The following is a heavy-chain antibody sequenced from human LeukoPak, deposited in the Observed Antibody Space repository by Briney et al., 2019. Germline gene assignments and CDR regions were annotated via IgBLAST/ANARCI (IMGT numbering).Heavy chain of an antibody. V-gene: IGHV4-34*01. D-gene: IGHD4-17*01. J-gene: IGHJ4*02. CDR2: INHSGST. CDR3: ARERPYGDYFDY. Sequence: SETLSLTCAVYGGSFSGYYWSWIRQPPGKGLEWIGEINHSGSTNYNPSLKSRVTISVDTSKNQFSLKLSSVTVADTAVYYCARERPYGDYFDYWGQGTLVTVSS. CDR1: GGSFSGYY.